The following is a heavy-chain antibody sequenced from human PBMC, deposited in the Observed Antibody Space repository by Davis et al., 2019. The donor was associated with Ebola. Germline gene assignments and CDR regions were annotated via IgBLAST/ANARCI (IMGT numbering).Heavy chain of an antibody. CDR3: ARGKSYYYYGMDV. J-gene: IGHJ6*02. V-gene: IGHV3-21*05. Sequence: PGGSLRLSCAASGFSFTSYSMNWVRQAPGKGLEWVSYISSSSSYTNYADSVKGRFTISRDNSKNTLYLQMNSLRSEDTAVYYCARGKSYYYYGMDVWGQGTTVTVSS. CDR2: ISSSSSYT. CDR1: GFSFTSYS.